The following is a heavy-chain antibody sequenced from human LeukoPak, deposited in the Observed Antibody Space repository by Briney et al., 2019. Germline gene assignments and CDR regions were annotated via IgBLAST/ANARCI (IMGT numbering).Heavy chain of an antibody. D-gene: IGHD4-17*01. J-gene: IGHJ6*02. CDR1: GGSISSYY. CDR2: IYYSGST. V-gene: IGHV4-59*12. CDR3: ARDCRYGDPTPFFCYYYYGMDV. Sequence: SETLSLTCTVSGGSISSYYWSWIRQPPGKGLEWIGYIYYSGSTNYNPSLKSRVTISVDTSKNQFSLELSSVTAADTAVYYCARDCRYGDPTPFFCYYYYGMDVWGQGTTVTVSS.